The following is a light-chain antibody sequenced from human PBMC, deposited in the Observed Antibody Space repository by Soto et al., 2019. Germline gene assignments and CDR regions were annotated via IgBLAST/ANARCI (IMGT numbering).Light chain of an antibody. CDR1: SSDVGGYNY. CDR2: DVS. J-gene: IGLJ1*01. V-gene: IGLV2-14*03. CDR3: SSYTTTNTRQIV. Sequence: SALTQPVSVAGSPGQSITISCTGTSSDVGGYNYVSWYQHHPGKAPKLMIYDVSNRPSGVSNRFSGSKSGNTASLTISGLQPEDEADYSCSSYTTTNTRQIVLGTGTKVTVL.